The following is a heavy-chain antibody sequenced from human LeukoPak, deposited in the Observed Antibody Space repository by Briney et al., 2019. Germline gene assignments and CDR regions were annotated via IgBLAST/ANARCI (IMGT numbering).Heavy chain of an antibody. D-gene: IGHD1-26*01. V-gene: IGHV3-23*01. CDR3: TTDSPLYSGNYYEVP. Sequence: PGGSLRLSCAASGFTFSSYGMSWVRQAPGKGLEWVSAISGSGGSTYYADSVKGRFTISRDNSKNTLYLQMNSLKIEDTAVYYCTTDSPLYSGNYYEVPWGQGTLVTVSS. J-gene: IGHJ5*02. CDR2: ISGSGGST. CDR1: GFTFSSYG.